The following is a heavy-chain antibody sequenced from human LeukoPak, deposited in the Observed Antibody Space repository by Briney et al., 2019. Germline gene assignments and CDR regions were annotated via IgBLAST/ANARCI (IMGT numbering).Heavy chain of an antibody. CDR1: GYTFTSYG. J-gene: IGHJ4*02. Sequence: ASVKVSCKASGYTFTSYGISWVRQAPGQGLEWMGWISAYNGNTNYAQKLQGRVTMTTDTSTSTAYMELRSLRSDDTAVYYCARLRGYCSSTSCYNPNFDYWGQGTLVTVSS. CDR2: ISAYNGNT. V-gene: IGHV1-18*01. D-gene: IGHD2-2*02. CDR3: ARLRGYCSSTSCYNPNFDY.